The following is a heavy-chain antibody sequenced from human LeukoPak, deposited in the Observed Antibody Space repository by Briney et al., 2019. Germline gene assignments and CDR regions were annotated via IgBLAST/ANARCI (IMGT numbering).Heavy chain of an antibody. D-gene: IGHD3-10*01. J-gene: IGHJ4*02. CDR1: GFTFSTCA. CDR2: ISYDGTNI. Sequence: PGGSLRLSCAASGFTFSTCAMHWVRQAPGKGLEWVAVISYDGTNIYYADFVRGRFTISRDNSKNTLYLQMNSLRPEDTAVYYCAKDRDGSGGFDYWGQGTLVTVSS. V-gene: IGHV3-30*04. CDR3: AKDRDGSGGFDY.